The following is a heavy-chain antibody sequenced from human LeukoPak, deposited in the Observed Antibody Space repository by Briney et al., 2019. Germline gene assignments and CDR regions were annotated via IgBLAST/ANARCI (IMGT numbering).Heavy chain of an antibody. CDR2: ISGVGGDT. D-gene: IGHD3-16*02. CDR3: SVNPPLDY. Sequence: GGSLRLSCAASGFTLRSYAMSWVRQAPGKGLEWVSAISGVGGDTYYADSVKGRFAISRDDSKNTLYLQMDSLRADDTAVYYCSVNPPLDYWAQPTLVTVLS. J-gene: IGHJ4*02. CDR1: GFTLRSYA. V-gene: IGHV3-23*01.